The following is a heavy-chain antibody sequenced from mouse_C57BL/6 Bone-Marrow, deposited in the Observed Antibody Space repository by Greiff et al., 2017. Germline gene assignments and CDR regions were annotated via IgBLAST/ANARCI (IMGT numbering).Heavy chain of an antibody. D-gene: IGHD3-2*02. V-gene: IGHV1-63*01. CDR3: ARGASSGLFDY. CDR2: IYPGGGYT. CDR1: GYTFTNYW. Sequence: QVQLKQSGAELVRPGTSVKMSCKASGYTFTNYWIGWAKQRPGHGLAWIGDIYPGGGYTNYTEKFKGKATLTADKSSSTAYMQFSSLTSEDSAIYYCARGASSGLFDYWGQGTTLTVSS. J-gene: IGHJ2*01.